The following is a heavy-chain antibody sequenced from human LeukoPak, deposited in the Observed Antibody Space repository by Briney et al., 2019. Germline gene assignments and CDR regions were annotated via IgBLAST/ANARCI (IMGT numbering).Heavy chain of an antibody. D-gene: IGHD6-19*01. J-gene: IGHJ1*01. V-gene: IGHV3-9*01. CDR2: IDWNSGRI. Sequence: PGGSLRLSCVGSGFTIHDHAMHWVRQAPGKGLEWVSGIDWNSGRIGYADSVKGRFTISRDNAKNSLYLQMNSLRAEDTALYYCAKDITQWLEEAEYFQHWGQGTLVTVSS. CDR1: GFTIHDHA. CDR3: AKDITQWLEEAEYFQH.